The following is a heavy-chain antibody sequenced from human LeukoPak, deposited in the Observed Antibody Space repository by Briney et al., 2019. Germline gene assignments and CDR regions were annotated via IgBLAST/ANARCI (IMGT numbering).Heavy chain of an antibody. CDR2: IYYVGNT. Sequence: PSETLSLTCTVSGGSISSGGNWSWLRQLPGKGLEWLGYIYYVGNTTYNPSLKSRLSMSVDTSKNQFSLSLTSVTAADTAVYYCARAEDSSGYYFDYWGQGTLVTVSS. CDR3: ARAEDSSGYYFDY. V-gene: IGHV4-31*03. D-gene: IGHD3-22*01. CDR1: GGSISSGGN. J-gene: IGHJ4*02.